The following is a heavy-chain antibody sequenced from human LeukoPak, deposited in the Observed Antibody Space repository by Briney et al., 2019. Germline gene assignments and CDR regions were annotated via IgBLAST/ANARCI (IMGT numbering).Heavy chain of an antibody. CDR3: AKDKYYDSSGYYFLYYFDY. CDR1: GFTFSSYG. V-gene: IGHV3-23*01. J-gene: IGHJ4*02. D-gene: IGHD3-22*01. Sequence: GGSLRLSCAASGFTFSSYGMSWVRQAPGKGLERVSAISGSGGSTYYADSVKGRFTISRDNSKNTLYLQMNSLRAEDTAVYYCAKDKYYDSSGYYFLYYFDYWGQGTLVTVSS. CDR2: ISGSGGST.